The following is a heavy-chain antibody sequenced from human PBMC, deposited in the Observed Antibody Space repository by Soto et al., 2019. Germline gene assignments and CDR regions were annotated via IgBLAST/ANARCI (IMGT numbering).Heavy chain of an antibody. Sequence: QVKLVESGGGVVQPGRSLRLSCAVSGFTFSSYGMHWVRQAPGKGLEWVALIWYDGSSKFYADSVKGRFTISRDNSKYTLSREMSSLRAEDTAMYYCAKPSYDFCSGYYHPFDGWGQGTLVTVSS. V-gene: IGHV3-33*06. J-gene: IGHJ4*02. D-gene: IGHD3-3*01. CDR1: GFTFSSYG. CDR2: IWYDGSSK. CDR3: AKPSYDFCSGYYHPFDG.